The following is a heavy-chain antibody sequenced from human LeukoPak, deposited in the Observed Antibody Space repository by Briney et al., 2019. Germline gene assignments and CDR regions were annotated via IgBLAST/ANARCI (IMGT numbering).Heavy chain of an antibody. V-gene: IGHV3-23*01. CDR2: ISGSGGST. J-gene: IGHJ4*02. CDR3: AKDRYPQTYYYDSSGYSHFDY. D-gene: IGHD3-22*01. Sequence: GGSLRLSCAASGFTFSSYAMSWVRQAPGKGLERVSAISGSGGSTYYADSVKGRFTISRDNSKNTLYLQMNSLRAEDTAVYYCAKDRYPQTYYYDSSGYSHFDYWGQGTLVTVSS. CDR1: GFTFSSYA.